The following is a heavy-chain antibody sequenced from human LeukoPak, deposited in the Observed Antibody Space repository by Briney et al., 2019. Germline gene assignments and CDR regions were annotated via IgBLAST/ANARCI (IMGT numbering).Heavy chain of an antibody. V-gene: IGHV3-30*02. D-gene: IGHD3-22*01. Sequence: PGGSLRLSCAVSGFTFSSYGVHWVRQAPGKGLEWVTFIRYDGSNNYYADSVKGRFTIFRDNSKNTLYLQMNSLRAEDTAVYYCAKDATSIDYYDSSGHPGAFDIWGQGTMVTVSS. CDR2: IRYDGSNN. CDR1: GFTFSSYG. CDR3: AKDATSIDYYDSSGHPGAFDI. J-gene: IGHJ3*02.